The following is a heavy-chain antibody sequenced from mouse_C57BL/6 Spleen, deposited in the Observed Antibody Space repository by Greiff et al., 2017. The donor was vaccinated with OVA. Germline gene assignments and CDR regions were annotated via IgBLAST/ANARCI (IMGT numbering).Heavy chain of an antibody. V-gene: IGHV1-82*01. CDR1: GYAFSSSW. CDR2: IYPGDGST. D-gene: IGHD2-3*01. CDR3: ARDGYSPHWYFDV. J-gene: IGHJ1*03. Sequence: QVQLQQSGPELVKPGASVKISCKASGYAFSSSWLNWVKQRPGTGLEWIGRIYPGDGSTNYNGKFKGKATLTADKSSSTAYMQLSSLTSGDSAVYFCARDGYSPHWYFDVWGTGTTVTVSS.